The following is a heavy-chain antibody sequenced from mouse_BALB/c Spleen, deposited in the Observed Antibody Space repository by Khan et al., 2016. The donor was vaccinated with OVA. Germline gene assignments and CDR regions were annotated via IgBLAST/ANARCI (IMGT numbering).Heavy chain of an antibody. CDR2: IDPGTGGT. D-gene: IGHD1-1*01. J-gene: IGHJ2*01. V-gene: IGHV1-15*01. CDR1: GYTFTDYE. Sequence: QVQLKQSGAELVRPGASVTLSCKASGYTFTDYEMHWVKQTPVHGLEWIGAIDPGTGGTAYNQKFKGKATLTADKPSSTAYMELRSLTSEDSAVYYWTRSYYGSSGFDYWGQGTTLTGSA. CDR3: TRSYYGSSGFDY.